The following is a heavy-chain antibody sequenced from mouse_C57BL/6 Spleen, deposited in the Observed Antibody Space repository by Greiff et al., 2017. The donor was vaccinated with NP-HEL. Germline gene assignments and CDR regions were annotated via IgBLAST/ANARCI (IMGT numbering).Heavy chain of an antibody. D-gene: IGHD2-4*01. Sequence: EVKLMESGPELVKPGASVKIPCKASGYTFTDYNMDWVKQSHGKSLEWIGDINPNNGGTIYNQKFKGKATLTVDKSSSTAYMELRSLTSEDTAVYYCARSYYDYSYYFDYWGQGTTLTVSS. J-gene: IGHJ2*01. V-gene: IGHV1-18*01. CDR1: GYTFTDYN. CDR2: INPNNGGT. CDR3: ARSYYDYSYYFDY.